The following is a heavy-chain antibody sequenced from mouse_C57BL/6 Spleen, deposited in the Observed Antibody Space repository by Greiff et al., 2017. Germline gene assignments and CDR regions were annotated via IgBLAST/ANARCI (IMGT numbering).Heavy chain of an antibody. V-gene: IGHV1-53*01. J-gene: IGHJ1*03. CDR3: ARGYGSSYLYWYFDV. D-gene: IGHD1-1*01. CDR1: GYTFPSYW. Sequence: VQLPQPGTELVKPWASVKLSCKASGYTFPSYWVHWVKPRPGPGLEWIGNINPSNGGTNYNEKFKSKATLTVDKSSSTAYMQLSSLASEDSAVYYCARGYGSSYLYWYFDVWGTGTTVTVSS. CDR2: INPSNGGT.